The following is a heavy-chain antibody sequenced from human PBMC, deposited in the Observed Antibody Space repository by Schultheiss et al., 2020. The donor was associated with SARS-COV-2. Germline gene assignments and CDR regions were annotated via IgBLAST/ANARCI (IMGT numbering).Heavy chain of an antibody. CDR1: GFTVRRYG. CDR3: ARGLYGPNWYFDL. V-gene: IGHV3-21*01. D-gene: IGHD4/OR15-4a*01. CDR2: ISSSSSYI. J-gene: IGHJ2*01. Sequence: SLLFSCAASGFTVRRYGMHWVRQAPGKGLEWISSISSSSSYIYYADSVKGRFTISRDNSKNTLYLQMNSLRAEDTAVYYCARGLYGPNWYFDLWGRGTLVTVSS.